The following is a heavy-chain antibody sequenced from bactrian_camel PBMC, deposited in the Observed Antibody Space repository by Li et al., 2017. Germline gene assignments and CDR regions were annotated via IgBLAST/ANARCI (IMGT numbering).Heavy chain of an antibody. CDR3: ATNSFGY. CDR1: GDGSSSYC. V-gene: IGHV3S54*01. Sequence: QVQLVESGGGSVQAGGHLRLSCAASGDGSSSYCMGWYRQYPGKEREGVATIDTGGSTAYYADSVKGRFTISMDNAKTTVYLQMNSLKSEDTALYYCATNSFGYWGQGTQVTVS. CDR2: IDTGGSTA. J-gene: IGHJ6*01.